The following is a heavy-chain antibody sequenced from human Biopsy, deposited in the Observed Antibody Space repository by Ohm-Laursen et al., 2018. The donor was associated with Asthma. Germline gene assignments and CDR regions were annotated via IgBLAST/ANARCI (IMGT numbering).Heavy chain of an antibody. CDR1: EVSIRSYY. J-gene: IGHJ4*02. D-gene: IGHD2-15*01. CDR3: AGFCSGGNCPDH. CDR2: IHYSGST. Sequence: SQTLSLTCPVSEVSIRSYYWTWIRQPPGKGLEWIGNIHYSGSTYSNPSLKSRVTISVDTSKKQISLRLSSVIAADTAVYYCAGFCSGGNCPDHWGQGTLVTVSS. V-gene: IGHV4-59*01.